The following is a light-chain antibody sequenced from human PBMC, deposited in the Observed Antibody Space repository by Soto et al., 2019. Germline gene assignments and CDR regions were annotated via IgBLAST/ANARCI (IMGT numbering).Light chain of an antibody. CDR3: QQYGSSGT. CDR1: QSVTYN. Sequence: TQSPATLSASPGERVTLSCRATQSVTYNLAWYQQKPGQPPRLLIYGASNRATGIPDRFSGSGSGTDFTLTISRLEPEDFAVYYCQQYGSSGTFGQGTKVDI. J-gene: IGKJ1*01. V-gene: IGKV3-20*01. CDR2: GAS.